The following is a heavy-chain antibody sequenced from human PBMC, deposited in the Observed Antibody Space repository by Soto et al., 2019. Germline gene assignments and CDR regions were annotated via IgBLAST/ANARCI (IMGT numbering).Heavy chain of an antibody. CDR3: ARDPFGSGTY. V-gene: IGHV3-74*01. Sequence: EVQVVESGGGLVQPGGSLRLSCAASGFTFSTYWMHWVRQAPGKGLVWVSRINSDGSTKSYADSVKGRFTISRDNAKNTLYLQMNSLTAEDTAVYYCARDPFGSGTYWGQGTLVTVSS. J-gene: IGHJ4*02. CDR1: GFTFSTYW. CDR2: INSDGSTK. D-gene: IGHD3-10*01.